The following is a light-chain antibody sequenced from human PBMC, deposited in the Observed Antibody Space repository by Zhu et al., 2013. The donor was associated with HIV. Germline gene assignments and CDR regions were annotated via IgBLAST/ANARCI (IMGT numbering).Light chain of an antibody. V-gene: IGKV1-12*01. Sequence: DIQMTQSPSSVSASVGDRVTITCRASQAISTWLAWYQQKPGEAPNLLIYGASKLQSGVPSRFSGSGSGTDFTLTISSLQPEDFASYYCHHYSVYSHSFGPGTKVELK. CDR1: QAISTW. CDR2: GAS. CDR3: HHYSVYSHS. J-gene: IGKJ2*03.